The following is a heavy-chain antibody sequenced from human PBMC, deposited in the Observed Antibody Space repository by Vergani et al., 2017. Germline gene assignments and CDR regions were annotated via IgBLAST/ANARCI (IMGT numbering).Heavy chain of an antibody. V-gene: IGHV4-39*01. CDR1: GGSISSSSYY. CDR2: IYYSGST. J-gene: IGHJ4*02. D-gene: IGHD4-23*01. Sequence: QLQLQESGPGLVKPSETLSLTCTVSGGSISSSSYYWGWIRQPPGKGLGWIGSIYYSGSTYYNPSLKSRDTISVDTSKNQFSLKLSSVTAADTAVYYCARQGGGNSEGFDYWGQGTLVTVSS. CDR3: ARQGGGNSEGFDY.